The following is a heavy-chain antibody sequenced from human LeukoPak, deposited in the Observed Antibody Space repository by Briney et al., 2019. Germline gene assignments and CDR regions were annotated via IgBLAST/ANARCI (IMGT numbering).Heavy chain of an antibody. D-gene: IGHD6-25*01. V-gene: IGHV4-59*08. Sequence: PSETLSLTCTVSGGSISSYYWSWIRQPPGKGLEWIGYIYYSGSTNYNPSLKSRVTISVDTSKNQFSLKLSSVTAADTAVYYCARQGGGFSYFDLWGRGTLVTVSS. CDR3: ARQGGGFSYFDL. CDR2: IYYSGST. J-gene: IGHJ2*01. CDR1: GGSISSYY.